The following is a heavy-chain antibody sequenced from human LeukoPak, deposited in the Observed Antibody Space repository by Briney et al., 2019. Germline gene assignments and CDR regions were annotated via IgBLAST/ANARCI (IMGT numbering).Heavy chain of an antibody. CDR3: ARDRCSGGSCYFYYYYGMDV. CDR1: GFTFSSYW. Sequence: GGSLRLSCAASGFTFSSYWMNWVRQAPGKGLVWVSRIASDGSSTTYADSVKGRFSISRDNAKNTLYLQMNSLRAEDTAVYYCARDRCSGGSCYFYYYYGMDVWGQGTTVTVSS. J-gene: IGHJ6*02. V-gene: IGHV3-74*01. CDR2: IASDGSST. D-gene: IGHD2-15*01.